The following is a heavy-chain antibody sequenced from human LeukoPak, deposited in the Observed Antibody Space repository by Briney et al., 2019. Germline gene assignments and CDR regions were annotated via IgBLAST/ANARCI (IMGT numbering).Heavy chain of an antibody. CDR2: IYYSGST. V-gene: IGHV4-31*03. CDR1: GGSIRSSRYY. CDR3: ARSRLYDYVWD. D-gene: IGHD3-16*01. J-gene: IGHJ4*02. Sequence: SETLSLTCTLSGGSIRSSRYYWGWIRQPPGKGLEWIGYIYYSGSTYYNPSLKSRVTISVDTSKNQFSLKLSSVTAADTAVYYCARSRLYDYVWDWGQGTLVTVSS.